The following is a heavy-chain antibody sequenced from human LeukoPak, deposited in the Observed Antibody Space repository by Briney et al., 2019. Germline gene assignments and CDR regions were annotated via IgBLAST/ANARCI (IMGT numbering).Heavy chain of an antibody. J-gene: IGHJ4*02. CDR3: ARVKVGATKYYFDY. Sequence: SGTLSLTCAVSGGSISSSNWWSWVRQPPGKGLEWIGSIYYSGSTYYNPSLKSRVTISVDTSKNQFSLKLSSVTAADTAVYYCARVKVGATKYYFDYWGQGTLVTVSS. CDR2: IYYSGST. D-gene: IGHD1-26*01. CDR1: GGSISSSNW. V-gene: IGHV4-4*02.